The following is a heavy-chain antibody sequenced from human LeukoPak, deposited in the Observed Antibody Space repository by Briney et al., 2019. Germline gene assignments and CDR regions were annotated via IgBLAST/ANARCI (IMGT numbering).Heavy chain of an antibody. CDR2: INHSGST. CDR1: GGSFSGYY. Sequence: SETLSLTCAVYGGSFSGYYWSWIRQPPGKGLEWIGEINHSGSTNYNPFLKSRVTISVDTSKNQFSLKLSSVTAADTAVYYCARGSFDMVRGAINYYYMDVWGKGTTVTVSS. D-gene: IGHD3-10*01. J-gene: IGHJ6*03. CDR3: ARGSFDMVRGAINYYYMDV. V-gene: IGHV4-34*01.